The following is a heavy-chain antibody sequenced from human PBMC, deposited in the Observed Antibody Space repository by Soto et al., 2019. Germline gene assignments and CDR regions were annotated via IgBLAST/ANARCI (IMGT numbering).Heavy chain of an antibody. CDR1: GGTFSSYT. CDR3: ASGDEDGREPFDY. J-gene: IGHJ4*02. V-gene: IGHV1-69*02. Sequence: ASVKVSCKASGGTFSSYTISWVRQAPGQGLEWMGRIIPILGIANYAQKFQGRVTITADKSTSTAYMELSSLRSEDTAVYYCASGDEDGREPFDYWGQGTLVTVSS. CDR2: IIPILGIA. D-gene: IGHD2-15*01.